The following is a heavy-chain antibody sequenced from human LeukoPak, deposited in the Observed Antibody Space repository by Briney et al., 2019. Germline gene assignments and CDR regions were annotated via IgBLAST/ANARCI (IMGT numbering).Heavy chain of an antibody. V-gene: IGHV3-7*01. CDR2: IKQDGSEK. CDR3: AREMRSYDSSGYYSFDY. J-gene: IGHJ4*02. Sequence: GGSLRLSCAASGFTFSTYGMHWVRQAPGKGLEWVANIKQDGSEKYYVDSVKGRFTISRDNAKNSLYLQMNSLRAEDTAVYYCAREMRSYDSSGYYSFDYWGQGTLVTVSS. D-gene: IGHD3-22*01. CDR1: GFTFSTYG.